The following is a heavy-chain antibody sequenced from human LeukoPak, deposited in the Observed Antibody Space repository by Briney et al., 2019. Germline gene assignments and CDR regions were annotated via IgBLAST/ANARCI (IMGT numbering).Heavy chain of an antibody. CDR3: ASPKPDYGDYDAFDI. Sequence: GASVKVSCKASGGTFSSYAISWVRQAPGQGLEWRGRIIPILGIANYAKKFQGRGTITADKSTRTAYMDLSSLRSEHTAVYYCASPKPDYGDYDAFDIWGQGTMVTVSS. V-gene: IGHV1-69*04. CDR1: GGTFSSYA. CDR2: IIPILGIA. D-gene: IGHD4-17*01. J-gene: IGHJ3*02.